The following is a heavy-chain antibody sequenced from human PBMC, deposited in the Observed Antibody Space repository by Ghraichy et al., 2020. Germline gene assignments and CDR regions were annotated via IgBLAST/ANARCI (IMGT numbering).Heavy chain of an antibody. J-gene: IGHJ6*02. CDR2: IYYSGST. V-gene: IGHV4-31*03. CDR1: GGSISSGGYY. Sequence: SETLSLTCTVSGGSISSGGYYWSWIRQHPGKGLEWIGYIYYSGSTYYNPSLKSRVTISVDTSKNQFSLKLSPVTAADTAVYYCARVLENWGYFGGYGMDVWGQGTTVTVSS. D-gene: IGHD3-3*01. CDR3: ARVLENWGYFGGYGMDV.